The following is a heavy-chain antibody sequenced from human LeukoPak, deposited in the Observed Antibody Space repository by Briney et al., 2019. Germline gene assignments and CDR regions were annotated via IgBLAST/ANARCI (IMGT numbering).Heavy chain of an antibody. Sequence: ASVKVSCKASGYTFTSYDINWVRQATGQGLEWMGWMNPNSGNTGYAQKFQGRVTMNRNTSISTAYMELSSLRSEDTAVYYCARHPPGGYIYQKGNWFDPWGQGTLVTVSS. CDR2: MNPNSGNT. J-gene: IGHJ5*02. V-gene: IGHV1-8*01. CDR1: GYTFTSYD. D-gene: IGHD5-18*01. CDR3: ARHPPGGYIYQKGNWFDP.